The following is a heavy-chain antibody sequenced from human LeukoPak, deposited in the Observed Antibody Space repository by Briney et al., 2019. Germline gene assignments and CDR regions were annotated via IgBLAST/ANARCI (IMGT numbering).Heavy chain of an antibody. Sequence: ASAKVSCKASGGTFSSYAISWVRQAPGQGLEWMGGIIPIFGTANYAQKFQGRVTITADESTSTAYMELSSLRSEDTAVYYCARALGPATIFGVVNPRMYGMDVWGQGTTVTVSS. CDR3: ARALGPATIFGVVNPRMYGMDV. CDR2: IIPIFGTA. CDR1: GGTFSSYA. D-gene: IGHD3-3*01. V-gene: IGHV1-69*13. J-gene: IGHJ6*02.